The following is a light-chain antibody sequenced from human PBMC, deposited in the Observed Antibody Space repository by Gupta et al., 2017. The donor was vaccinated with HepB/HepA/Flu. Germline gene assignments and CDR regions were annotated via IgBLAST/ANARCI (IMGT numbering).Light chain of an antibody. J-gene: IGKJ1*01. CDR2: SVS. Sequence: IKMTQYPPSLSASAGDTVTITCRASQTIYKYLHWYQQKTGKAPKVLITSVSTLQSGVPSRFSRSGSETDFSVTITLLQPEDFATYFCQQSNSTPWTFGQGTHVDMK. V-gene: IGKV1-39*01. CDR3: QQSNSTPWT. CDR1: QTIYKY.